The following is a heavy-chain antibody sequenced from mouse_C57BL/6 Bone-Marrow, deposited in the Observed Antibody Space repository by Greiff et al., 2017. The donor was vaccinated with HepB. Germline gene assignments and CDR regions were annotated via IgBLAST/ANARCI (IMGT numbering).Heavy chain of an antibody. CDR3: ARYGSSYGWFAY. CDR1: GHTFTSYW. J-gene: IGHJ3*01. Sequence: QVPLQQPGAELVKPGASVTLSCKASGHTFTSYWVHWVKQRPGRGLVWIGRIDPNSGGTKYNEKFKSKATLTVDKPASTAYMQLSSLTSEDSAVYYCARYGSSYGWFAYWGQGTLVTVSA. CDR2: IDPNSGGT. D-gene: IGHD1-1*01. V-gene: IGHV1-72*01.